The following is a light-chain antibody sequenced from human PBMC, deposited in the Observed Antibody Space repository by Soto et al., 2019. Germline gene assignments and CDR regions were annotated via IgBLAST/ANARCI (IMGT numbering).Light chain of an antibody. V-gene: IGKV1-5*03. CDR2: KAS. CDR3: QEYKTYSHT. CDR1: QTISSW. Sequence: DIPMTQSPSTLSGSVGDRVTITCRASQTISSWLAWYQQKPGKAPKLLIYKASTLESGVPSRFSGRGSGTEFTLTISSLQPDDVATYFCQEYKTYSHTFGQGTKLEI. J-gene: IGKJ2*01.